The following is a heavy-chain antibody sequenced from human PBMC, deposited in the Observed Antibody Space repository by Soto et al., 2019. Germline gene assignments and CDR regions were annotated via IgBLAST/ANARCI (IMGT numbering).Heavy chain of an antibody. CDR3: ALGLGAMIVGYYCDY. Sequence: QVQLVQSGAEVKKPGSSVKVSCKASGGTFSSYTISWVRQAPGQGLEWMGRIIPILGIANYAQKLQDRVTITADKSPSTAYMELSSLRSEDTAVYYCALGLGAMIVGYYCDYWGQGTLVTVCS. CDR2: IIPILGIA. J-gene: IGHJ4*02. V-gene: IGHV1-69*02. D-gene: IGHD3-22*01. CDR1: GGTFSSYT.